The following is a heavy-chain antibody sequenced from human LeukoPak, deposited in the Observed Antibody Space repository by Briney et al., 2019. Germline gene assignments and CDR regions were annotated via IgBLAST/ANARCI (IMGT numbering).Heavy chain of an antibody. CDR2: FYTSGST. D-gene: IGHD1-1*01. CDR3: ARTSPEVCTSYHYFYMDV. Sequence: SETLSLTCTVSGGSLTNYYWNWIRQPAGKGLEWIGRFYTSGSTDYDPSLKSRVTISVDKSKNQFSLRLSSVTAADSAVYYCARTSPEVCTSYHYFYMDVWGKGTTVIVSS. CDR1: GGSLTNYY. J-gene: IGHJ6*03. V-gene: IGHV4-4*07.